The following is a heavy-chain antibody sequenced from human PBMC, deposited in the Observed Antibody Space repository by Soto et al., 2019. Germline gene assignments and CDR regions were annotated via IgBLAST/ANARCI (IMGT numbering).Heavy chain of an antibody. D-gene: IGHD2-15*01. CDR1: GYTFTGYY. Sequence: GASVQVSCKASGYTFTGYYMHCVRQAPGQGREWMGGIKPNSGGTNYAQKFQGWVTMTRDTSISTAYMELSRLRSDDTAVYYCARMKTLDCSGGSCYSISVAFDIWGQGTMVTVSS. CDR2: IKPNSGGT. V-gene: IGHV1-2*04. CDR3: ARMKTLDCSGGSCYSISVAFDI. J-gene: IGHJ3*02.